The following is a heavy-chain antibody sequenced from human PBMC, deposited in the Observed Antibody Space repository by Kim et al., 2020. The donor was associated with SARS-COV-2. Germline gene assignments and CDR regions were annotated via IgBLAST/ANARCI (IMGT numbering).Heavy chain of an antibody. V-gene: IGHV4-59*13. D-gene: IGHD1-26*01. J-gene: IGHJ4*02. CDR2: IYYSGST. CDR1: GGSISSYY. CDR3: ARVSVGARSYFDY. Sequence: SETLSLTCTVSGGSISSYYWSWIRQPPGKGLEWIGYIYYSGSTNYNPSLKSRVTISVDTSKNQFSLKLSSVTAADTAVYYCARVSVGARSYFDYWGQGTLVTVSS.